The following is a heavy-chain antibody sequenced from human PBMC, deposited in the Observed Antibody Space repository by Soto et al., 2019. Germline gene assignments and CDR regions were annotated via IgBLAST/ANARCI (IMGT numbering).Heavy chain of an antibody. V-gene: IGHV1-2*04. Sequence: ASVKVSCKASGYTFTGYYMHWVRQAPGQGLEWMGWINPNSGGTNYAQKFQGWVTVTRDTSISTAYMELSRLRSDDTAVYYCARAPGYSSSWYLFDYWGQGTLVTVSS. CDR3: ARAPGYSSSWYLFDY. CDR2: INPNSGGT. CDR1: GYTFTGYY. J-gene: IGHJ4*02. D-gene: IGHD6-13*01.